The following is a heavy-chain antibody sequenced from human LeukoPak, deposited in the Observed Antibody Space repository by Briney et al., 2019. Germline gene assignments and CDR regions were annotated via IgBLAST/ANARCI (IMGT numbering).Heavy chain of an antibody. CDR3: ARDPVEMATSDAFDI. D-gene: IGHD5-24*01. J-gene: IGHJ3*02. V-gene: IGHV4-38-2*02. CDR2: IYHSGSA. Sequence: SETLSLTCTVSGYSISSGYYWGWIRQPPGQGLEWIGSIYHSGSAYYNPSLKSRVTISVDTSKNQFSLKLSSVTAADTAVYYCARDPVEMATSDAFDIWGQGTMVTVSS. CDR1: GYSISSGYY.